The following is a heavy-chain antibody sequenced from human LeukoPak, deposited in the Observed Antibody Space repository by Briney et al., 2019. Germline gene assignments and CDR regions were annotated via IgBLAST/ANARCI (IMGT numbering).Heavy chain of an antibody. D-gene: IGHD3-3*01. V-gene: IGHV1-2*02. CDR2: INPNSGGT. CDR1: GYTFTGYY. Sequence: ASVKVSCKASGYTFTGYYMHWVRRAPGQGLEWMGWINPNSGGTNYAQKFQGRVTMTRDTSISTAYMELSRLRSDDTAVYYCARESITIFGVVTYYYYGMDVWGQGTTVTVSS. J-gene: IGHJ6*02. CDR3: ARESITIFGVVTYYYYGMDV.